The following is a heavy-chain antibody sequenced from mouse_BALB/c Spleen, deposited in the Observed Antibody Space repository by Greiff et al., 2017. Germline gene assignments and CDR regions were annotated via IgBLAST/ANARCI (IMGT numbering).Heavy chain of an antibody. D-gene: IGHD4-1*01. J-gene: IGHJ1*01. CDR3: VRDWDGGYFDV. CDR2: IRSKSNNYAT. CDR1: GFTFNTYA. V-gene: IGHV10-1*02. Sequence: DVMLVESGGGLVQPKGSLKLSCAASGFTFNTYAMNWVRQAPGKGLEWVARIRSKSNNYATYYADSVKDRFTISRDDSQSMLYLQMNNLKTEDTAMYYCVRDWDGGYFDVWGAGTTVTVSS.